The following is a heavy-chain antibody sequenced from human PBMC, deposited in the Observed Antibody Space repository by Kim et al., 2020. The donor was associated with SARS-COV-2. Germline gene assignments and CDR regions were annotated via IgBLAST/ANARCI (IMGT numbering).Heavy chain of an antibody. V-gene: IGHV3-23*01. J-gene: IGHJ4*02. D-gene: IGHD3-22*01. CDR3: AKSSTMIVVVISAFDY. Sequence: SGKGRFTISRDNSKNTLYLQMNSLRAEDTAVYYCAKSSTMIVVVISAFDYWGQGTLVTVSS.